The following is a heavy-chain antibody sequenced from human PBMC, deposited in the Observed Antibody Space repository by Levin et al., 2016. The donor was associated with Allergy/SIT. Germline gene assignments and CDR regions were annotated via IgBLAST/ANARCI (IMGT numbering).Heavy chain of an antibody. V-gene: IGHV3-23*01. Sequence: GGSLRLSCAASGFTFSSYAMSWVRQAPGKGLQWVSGIRSSGVDTYYEDSVKGRFTISRDNSKNTLYLQMDSLRAEDTAVYYCVRDLGGWGRDDDYWGQGTLVTVSS. J-gene: IGHJ4*02. CDR1: GFTFSSYA. CDR2: IRSSGVDT. CDR3: VRDLGGWGRDDDY. D-gene: IGHD7-27*01.